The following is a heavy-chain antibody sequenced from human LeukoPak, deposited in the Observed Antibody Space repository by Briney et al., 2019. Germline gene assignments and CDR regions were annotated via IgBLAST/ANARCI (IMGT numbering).Heavy chain of an antibody. D-gene: IGHD6-13*01. J-gene: IGHJ4*02. CDR1: GFSFSTYW. CDR3: ARDPESSSFDL. V-gene: IGHV3-7*01. Sequence: GGSLRLSCAASGFSFSTYWMSWIRQTPEKGLEFVANIDQGGSVRNYMDSLKGRCTISRDNAKKSLYLEINSLRADDTAVYYCARDPESSSFDLWGRGALVTVSS. CDR2: IDQGGSVR.